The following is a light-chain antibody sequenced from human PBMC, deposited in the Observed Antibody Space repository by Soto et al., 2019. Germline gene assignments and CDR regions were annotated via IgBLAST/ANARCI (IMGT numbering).Light chain of an antibody. J-gene: IGKJ4*01. CDR3: QQPNTVLPLT. Sequence: DIQMTQSPSSVSASVGDRVTITCRASQGISNWLAWYQQQPGKAPKLLIYGASSLQSGVPSRFGCGVSGTNFSLIISSLQPEDFASYKCQQPNTVLPLTCGGGTEVDI. CDR1: QGISNW. V-gene: IGKV1-12*01. CDR2: GAS.